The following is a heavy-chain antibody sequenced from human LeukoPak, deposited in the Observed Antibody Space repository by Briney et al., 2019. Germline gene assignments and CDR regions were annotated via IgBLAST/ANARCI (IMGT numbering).Heavy chain of an antibody. Sequence: GESLKISCKGSGYSFTSYWIGWVRQMPGKGLEWMGIIYPGDSDTRYSPSFQGQVTISADKSISTAYLQWSSLKASDTAMYYCARVPTLELRGIVATISYMDVWGKGTTVTVSS. J-gene: IGHJ6*03. D-gene: IGHD5-12*01. CDR3: ARVPTLELRGIVATISYMDV. CDR1: GYSFTSYW. CDR2: IYPGDSDT. V-gene: IGHV5-51*01.